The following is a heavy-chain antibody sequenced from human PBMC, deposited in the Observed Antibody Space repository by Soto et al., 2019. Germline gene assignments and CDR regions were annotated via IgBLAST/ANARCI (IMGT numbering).Heavy chain of an antibody. CDR2: ISGSADST. J-gene: IGHJ6*02. V-gene: IGHV3-23*01. D-gene: IGHD2-8*01. CDR3: AKTRGAMIYAISVYGMDV. Sequence: EVQLLESGGGFIHPGGSLRLSCAASGFSFSSFAMNWVRQAPGKGLEWVSIISGSADSTFYADSVKGRFTISRDNSTSTLYLQSNGLRAEDTAVYYCAKTRGAMIYAISVYGMDVWGQGTTVTVSS. CDR1: GFSFSSFA.